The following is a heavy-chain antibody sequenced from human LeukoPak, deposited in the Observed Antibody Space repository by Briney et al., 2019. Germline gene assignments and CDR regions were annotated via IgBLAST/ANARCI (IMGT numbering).Heavy chain of an antibody. Sequence: SETLSLTFTVSGGSISSSSYYWGWIRQPPGKGLEWFGSIYYSGSTYYNPSLKSRVTISVDTSKNQFSLKLSSVTAADTAVYYCARERITVTSQGMDVWGQGTTVTVSS. CDR1: GGSISSSSYY. V-gene: IGHV4-39*02. J-gene: IGHJ6*02. CDR3: ARERITVTSQGMDV. CDR2: IYYSGST. D-gene: IGHD4-11*01.